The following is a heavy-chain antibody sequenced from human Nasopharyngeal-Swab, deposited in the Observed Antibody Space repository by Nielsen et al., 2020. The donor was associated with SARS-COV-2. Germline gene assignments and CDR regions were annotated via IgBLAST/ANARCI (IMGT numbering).Heavy chain of an antibody. J-gene: IGHJ6*02. CDR3: ARGNYFGSGTFHRTYGMDV. CDR2: IYYSGST. Sequence: SETLSLTCTVSGGSISSSSYYWVWIRQPPGKGLEWIGSIYYSGSTYYNPSLKSRVTISVDTSKNQFSLALRSVTAADTGLYYCARGNYFGSGTFHRTYGMDVWGQGTSVTVSS. V-gene: IGHV4-39*07. D-gene: IGHD3-10*01. CDR1: GGSISSSSYY.